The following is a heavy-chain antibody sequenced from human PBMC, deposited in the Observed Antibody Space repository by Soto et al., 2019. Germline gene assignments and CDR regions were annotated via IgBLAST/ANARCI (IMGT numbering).Heavy chain of an antibody. Sequence: PGESLKISCKGSGYSFTSYWIGWVRQMPGKGLEWMGIIYPGDSDTRYSPSFQGQVTISADKSISTAYLQWSSLKASDTAMYYCARRGRYCSSSSCTADYWGQGTLVTVSS. V-gene: IGHV5-51*01. CDR2: IYPGDSDT. J-gene: IGHJ4*02. CDR3: ARRGRYCSSSSCTADY. D-gene: IGHD2-2*01. CDR1: GYSFTSYW.